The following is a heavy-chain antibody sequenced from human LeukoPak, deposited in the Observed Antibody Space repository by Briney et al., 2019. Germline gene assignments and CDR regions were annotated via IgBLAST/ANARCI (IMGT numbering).Heavy chain of an antibody. Sequence: GESLKISCKGSGYSFTSYWISWVRQMPGKGLEWMGRIDPSDSYTNYSPSFQGHVTISADKSISTAYLQWTSLKASDSAMYYCARPVTMVRGLIDDYWGQGTLVTVSS. CDR3: ARPVTMVRGLIDDY. CDR1: GYSFTSYW. V-gene: IGHV5-10-1*01. J-gene: IGHJ4*02. CDR2: IDPSDSYT. D-gene: IGHD3-10*01.